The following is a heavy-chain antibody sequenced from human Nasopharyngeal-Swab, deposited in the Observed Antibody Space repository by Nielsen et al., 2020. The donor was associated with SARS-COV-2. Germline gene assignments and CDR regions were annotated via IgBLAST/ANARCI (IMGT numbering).Heavy chain of an antibody. CDR1: GFTFNYFG. D-gene: IGHD3-10*01. V-gene: IGHV3-30*18. CDR2: ISYDGRNK. J-gene: IGHJ4*02. Sequence: GESLKISCAASGFTFNYFGMHWVRQAPGKGLEWVALISYDGRNKFYADSVKGRFAISRDNSKDTMYLQASSLRPEDTALYYCVKDSLWFAEVGENFDSWGQGTFVTVSS. CDR3: VKDSLWFAEVGENFDS.